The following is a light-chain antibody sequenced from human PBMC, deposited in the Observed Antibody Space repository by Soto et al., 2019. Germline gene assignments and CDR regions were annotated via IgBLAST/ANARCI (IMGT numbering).Light chain of an antibody. Sequence: QSVLTQPPSASASLGASVTLTCTLSSGYSDYKVDWFQQRPGKGPRFIMRVGAGGIVGSKGDGVPDRFSVLGSDLNRYLTIKNIQEEDESDYHCASEHGSGSSFVVVFSGGIKVTVL. CDR1: SGYSDYK. CDR3: ASEHGSGSSFVVV. CDR2: VGAGGIVG. J-gene: IGLJ2*01. V-gene: IGLV9-49*01.